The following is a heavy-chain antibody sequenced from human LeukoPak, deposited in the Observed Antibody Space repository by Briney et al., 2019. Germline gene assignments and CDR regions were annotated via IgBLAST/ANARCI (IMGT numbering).Heavy chain of an antibody. CDR3: ARRSSSLSYYHYYYMDV. CDR1: GGSINSYY. J-gene: IGHJ6*03. V-gene: IGHV4-4*09. Sequence: SETLSLTYTVSGGSINSYYWTWIRQPPGKGLEWIGLIYTTGSTDYNPSLKTRVTISADTSKNQFSLKLTSATAADTAVYYCARRSSSLSYYHYYYMDVWGKGTTVTVSS. D-gene: IGHD6-6*01. CDR2: IYTTGST.